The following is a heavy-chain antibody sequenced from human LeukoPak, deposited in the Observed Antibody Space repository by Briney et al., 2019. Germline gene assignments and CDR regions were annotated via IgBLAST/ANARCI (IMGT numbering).Heavy chain of an antibody. D-gene: IGHD6-19*01. CDR1: GFTFSSYA. J-gene: IGHJ4*02. CDR2: ISYDGSNK. CDR3: AREGGPYSSTLRGC. V-gene: IGHV3-30*14. Sequence: GRSLRLSCAASGFTFSSYAMHWVRQAPGKGLEWVAVISYDGSNKYYADSVKGRFTIFRDNSKNTLYLQMNSLRAEDTAVYYCAREGGPYSSTLRGCWGQGTLVTVSS.